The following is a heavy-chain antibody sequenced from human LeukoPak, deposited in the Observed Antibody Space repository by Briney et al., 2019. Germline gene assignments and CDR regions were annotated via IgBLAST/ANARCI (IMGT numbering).Heavy chain of an antibody. CDR2: ISSSRSYI. Sequence: GGSLRLSCAASGFTFSNAWMSWVRQAPGKGLEWVSSISSSRSYIYYADSVKGRFTISRDNAKNSLYLQMNSLRAEDTAVYYCARVDTAMVSWFDPWRQGTLVTVSS. V-gene: IGHV3-21*01. CDR3: ARVDTAMVSWFDP. CDR1: GFTFSNAW. J-gene: IGHJ5*02. D-gene: IGHD5-18*01.